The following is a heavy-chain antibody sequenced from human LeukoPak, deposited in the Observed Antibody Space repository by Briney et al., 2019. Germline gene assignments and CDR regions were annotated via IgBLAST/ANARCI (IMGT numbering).Heavy chain of an antibody. Sequence: GGSLRLSCAASGFTFSSYNMNWVRQAPGKGLEWVAVISYDGSNKYYADSVKGRFTISRDNSKNTLYLQMNSLRAEDTAVYYCARTPVNYCSGGSCLDYWGQGTLVTVSS. D-gene: IGHD2-15*01. CDR1: GFTFSSYN. CDR2: ISYDGSNK. J-gene: IGHJ4*02. CDR3: ARTPVNYCSGGSCLDY. V-gene: IGHV3-30-3*01.